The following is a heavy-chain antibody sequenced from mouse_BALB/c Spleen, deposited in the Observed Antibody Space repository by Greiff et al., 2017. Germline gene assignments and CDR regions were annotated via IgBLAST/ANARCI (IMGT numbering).Heavy chain of an antibody. CDR3: TSPPGRREAD. J-gene: IGHJ3*01. V-gene: IGHV5-6-4*01. CDR2: ISSGGSYT. CDR1: GFTFSSYT. Sequence: DVMLVESGGGLVKPGGSLKLSCAASGFTFSSYTMSWVRQTPEKRLEWVATISSGGSYTYYPDSVKGRFTISRDNAKNTLYLQMSSLKSEDTAMYYCTSPPGRREADWGQGTRVTVSA.